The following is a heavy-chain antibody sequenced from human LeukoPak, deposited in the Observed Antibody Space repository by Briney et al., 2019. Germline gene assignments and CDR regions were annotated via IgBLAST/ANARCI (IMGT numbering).Heavy chain of an antibody. Sequence: SETLSLTCAVYGGSFSGYYWSWIRQPPGKGLEWIGEINHSGSTYYNPSLKSRVTISVDTSKNQFSLKLSSVTAADTAVYYCARGNYYDSSGPDVYYYYYYMDVWGKGTTVTVSS. J-gene: IGHJ6*03. CDR2: INHSGST. CDR3: ARGNYYDSSGPDVYYYYYYMDV. CDR1: GGSFSGYY. D-gene: IGHD3-22*01. V-gene: IGHV4-34*01.